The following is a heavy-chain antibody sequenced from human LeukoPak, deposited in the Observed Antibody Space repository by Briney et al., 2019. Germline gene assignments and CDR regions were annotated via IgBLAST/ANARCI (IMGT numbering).Heavy chain of an antibody. J-gene: IGHJ4*02. V-gene: IGHV1-69*04. Sequence: GASVKVSCKASGYTFTGYYMHWVRQAPGQGLEWIGRIIPSLDVANYAQKFQGRVTLSVDRDTATTYMEVTSLRSEDTAIYYCARDHCTPGTCLGGHWGQGTLVTVSS. CDR1: GYTFTGYY. D-gene: IGHD2-15*01. CDR3: ARDHCTPGTCLGGH. CDR2: IIPSLDVA.